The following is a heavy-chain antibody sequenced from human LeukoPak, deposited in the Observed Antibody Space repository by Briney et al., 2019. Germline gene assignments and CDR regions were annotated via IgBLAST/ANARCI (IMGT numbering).Heavy chain of an antibody. Sequence: PGGSLRLSCAASGLSFSDYWMQWVRQAPGKGLVWVSRINGDGSSTSYADSVKGRFTISRDNAKKTMYLQMNSLRAEDTAVYYCARVGARQYYFDYWGQGTLVTVSS. J-gene: IGHJ4*02. D-gene: IGHD1-26*01. V-gene: IGHV3-74*01. CDR3: ARVGARQYYFDY. CDR2: INGDGSST. CDR1: GLSFSDYW.